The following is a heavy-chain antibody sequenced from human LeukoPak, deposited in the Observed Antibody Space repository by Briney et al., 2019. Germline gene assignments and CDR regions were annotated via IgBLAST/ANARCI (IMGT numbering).Heavy chain of an antibody. CDR3: ARARLPTLYFDY. D-gene: IGHD5-18*01. CDR1: GGSISSGGYS. CDR2: IYHSGST. Sequence: SETLSLTCAVCGGSISSGGYSWSWIRQPPGKGLEWIGYIYHSGSTYYNPSLKSRVTISVDRSKNQFSLKLSSVTAADTAVYYCARARLPTLYFDYWGQGNLVTVFS. J-gene: IGHJ4*02. V-gene: IGHV4-30-2*01.